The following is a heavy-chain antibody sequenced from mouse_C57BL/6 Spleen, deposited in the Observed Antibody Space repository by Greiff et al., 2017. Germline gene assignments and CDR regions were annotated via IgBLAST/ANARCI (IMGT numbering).Heavy chain of an antibody. V-gene: IGHV1-72*01. CDR1: GYTFTSYW. CDR2: IDPNSGGT. D-gene: IGHD1-1*01. Sequence: QVQLQQPGAELVKPGASVKLSCTASGYTFTSYWMHWVRQRPGRGLEWIGRIDPNSGGTKYNEKFKSKDTLTVDKPSSTAYMQLSSLTSEDSAVYYCARDYGSSYSYWYFDDWGTGTTVTVSS. CDR3: ARDYGSSYSYWYFDD. J-gene: IGHJ1*03.